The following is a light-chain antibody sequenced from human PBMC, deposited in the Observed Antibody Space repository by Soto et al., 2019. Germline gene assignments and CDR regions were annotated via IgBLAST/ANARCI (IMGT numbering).Light chain of an antibody. CDR2: EDN. CDR1: SGSIDSNY. J-gene: IGLJ3*02. CDR3: QSYDSNNFWM. Sequence: NFMLTQPHSVSESPGKTVTISCTRSSGSIDSNYVQWYQQRPGSSPTIVIYEDNQRPSGVPGRFSGSIDSSSNSASLIISGLKTEDEADYYCQSYDSNNFWMFGGGTKVTVL. V-gene: IGLV6-57*01.